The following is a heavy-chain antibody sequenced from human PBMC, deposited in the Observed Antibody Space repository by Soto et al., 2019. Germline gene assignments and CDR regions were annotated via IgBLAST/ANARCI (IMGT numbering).Heavy chain of an antibody. D-gene: IGHD3-10*01. Sequence: ASVKVSCKASGYTFTSYAMHWVRQAPGQRLEWMGWINAGNGNTKYSQKFQGRVTITRDTSASTAYMELSSLRSEDTAVYYCARDKYYGSGSYYKTYYYYGMDVWGQGTTVTAP. CDR2: INAGNGNT. CDR1: GYTFTSYA. CDR3: ARDKYYGSGSYYKTYYYYGMDV. J-gene: IGHJ6*02. V-gene: IGHV1-3*01.